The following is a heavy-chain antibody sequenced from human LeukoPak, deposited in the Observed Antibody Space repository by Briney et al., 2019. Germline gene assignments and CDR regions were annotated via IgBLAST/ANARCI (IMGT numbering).Heavy chain of an antibody. D-gene: IGHD4-17*01. CDR3: AREGHGPLLRAFDI. J-gene: IGHJ3*02. Sequence: GGSLRLSCAASGFTVSSNYMSWVRQAPGKGLEWVSVIYSGGSTYYADSVKGRFTISRDNSKNTLYLQMNSLRAEDTAVYYCAREGHGPLLRAFDIWGQGTMVTVSS. CDR2: IYSGGST. V-gene: IGHV3-66*02. CDR1: GFTVSSNY.